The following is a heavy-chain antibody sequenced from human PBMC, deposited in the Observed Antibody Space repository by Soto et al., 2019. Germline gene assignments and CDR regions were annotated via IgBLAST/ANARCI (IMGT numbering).Heavy chain of an antibody. Sequence: EVQLVESGGGLVQPGRSLRLSCAASGFTFDDYAMHWVRQAPGKGLEWVSGISWNSGSIGYADSVKGRFTISRDNAKNSLYLQMNSLRAEDTALDYCAKGRGGSYGRYYFDYWGQGTLVTVST. CDR2: ISWNSGSI. V-gene: IGHV3-9*01. CDR1: GFTFDDYA. CDR3: AKGRGGSYGRYYFDY. D-gene: IGHD1-26*01. J-gene: IGHJ4*02.